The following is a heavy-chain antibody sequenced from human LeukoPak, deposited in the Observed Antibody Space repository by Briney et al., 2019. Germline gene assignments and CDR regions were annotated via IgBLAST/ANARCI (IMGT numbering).Heavy chain of an antibody. J-gene: IGHJ6*04. CDR2: MKQDGSEK. Sequence: GGPLRLSCAASGFTFSSYWMSWVRQAPGKGLEWVANMKQDGSEKYYVDSVKGRFTISRDNAKNSLYLQMNSLRAEDTAVYYCAELGITMIGGVWGKGTTVTISS. D-gene: IGHD3-10*02. CDR3: AELGITMIGGV. V-gene: IGHV3-7*01. CDR1: GFTFSSYW.